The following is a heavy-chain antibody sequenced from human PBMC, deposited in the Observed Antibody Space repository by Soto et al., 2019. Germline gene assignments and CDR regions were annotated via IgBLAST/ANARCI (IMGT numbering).Heavy chain of an antibody. CDR3: TRVSAGGEFFDY. CDR2: IYHSGNT. D-gene: IGHD3-10*01. J-gene: IGHJ4*02. CDR1: GGSISSGGYS. Sequence: QLQLQESGSGLVKPSQTLSLTCGVSGGSISSGGYSWSWIRQPPGKGLEWIGYIYHSGNTYYNPSLKSRVSKTVDRSKNHFSLKLSSVTDADTAVYYWTRVSAGGEFFDYWGQGTLVIVS. V-gene: IGHV4-30-2*01.